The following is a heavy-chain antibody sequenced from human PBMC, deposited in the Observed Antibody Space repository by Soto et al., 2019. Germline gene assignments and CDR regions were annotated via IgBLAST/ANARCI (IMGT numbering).Heavy chain of an antibody. CDR3: ARDLDRSSAWTGDY. Sequence: QVQLVESGGGVVQPGRSLRLSCAASGFTFSSYAMHWVRQAPGKGLEWVAVISSDGVNKYYADSVRGPFSISRNNSRNTLDLQMNSVRAEDTSVYYCARDLDRSSAWTGDYWGQGTLVTVSS. CDR1: GFTFSSYA. D-gene: IGHD6-19*01. V-gene: IGHV3-30-3*01. J-gene: IGHJ4*02. CDR2: ISSDGVNK.